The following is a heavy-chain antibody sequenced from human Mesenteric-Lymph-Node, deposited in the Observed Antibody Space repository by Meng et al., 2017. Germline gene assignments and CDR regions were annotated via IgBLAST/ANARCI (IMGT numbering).Heavy chain of an antibody. J-gene: IGHJ4*02. CDR2: INHSGST. Sequence: SETLSLTCTVSGGSISGYYWSWIRQPPGKGLEWIGEINHSGSTNYNPSLKSRVTISVDTSKNQFSLKLSSVTAADTAVYYCARDRIAVATFDYWGQGTLVTVSS. CDR3: ARDRIAVATFDY. CDR1: GGSISGYY. D-gene: IGHD6-19*01. V-gene: IGHV4-34*01.